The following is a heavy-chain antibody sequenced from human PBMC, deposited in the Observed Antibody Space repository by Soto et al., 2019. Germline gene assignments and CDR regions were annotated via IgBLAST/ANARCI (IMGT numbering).Heavy chain of an antibody. J-gene: IGHJ4*02. Sequence: GGSLRLSCAASGFTVSSNYMSWVRQAPGKGLEWVSVSYSGGSTYYADSVKGRFTISRDNSKNTLYLQMNSLRAEDTAVYYCARNYYDSSGGFYYWGQGTLVPVSS. CDR1: GFTVSSNY. CDR3: ARNYYDSSGGFYY. CDR2: SYSGGST. D-gene: IGHD3-22*01. V-gene: IGHV3-53*01.